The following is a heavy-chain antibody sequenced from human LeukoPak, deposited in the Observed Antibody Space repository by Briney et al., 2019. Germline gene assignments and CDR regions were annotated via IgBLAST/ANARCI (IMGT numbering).Heavy chain of an antibody. V-gene: IGHV3-53*01. J-gene: IGHJ4*02. D-gene: IGHD2-15*01. CDR3: AARDISKWYSY. Sequence: GGSLRLSCAASGFIVSSKYLSWVRRAPGKGLEWVSVIYSDGNTNYADSVRGRFSTSRDNSENTVYLQMNSLRVEDTGLYYCAARDISKWYSYWGQGTLVTVSS. CDR1: GFIVSSKY. CDR2: IYSDGNT.